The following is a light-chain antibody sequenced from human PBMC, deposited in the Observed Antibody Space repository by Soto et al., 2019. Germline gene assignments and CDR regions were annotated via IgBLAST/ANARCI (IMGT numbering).Light chain of an antibody. CDR1: QGLNSN. CDR3: QQASNYFT. V-gene: IGKV1-9*01. J-gene: IGKJ3*01. Sequence: IQLTQSPSSLSASVGDRVTITCRASQGLNSNLAWYQQKPGKAPKLLMYAASTLQKGVPSRFSGNGSGTDFTLTISSLQPEDFATYYCQQASNYFTFGPGTKVDI. CDR2: AAS.